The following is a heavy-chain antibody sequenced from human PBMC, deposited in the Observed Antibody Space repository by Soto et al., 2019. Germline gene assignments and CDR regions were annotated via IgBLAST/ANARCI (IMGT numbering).Heavy chain of an antibody. J-gene: IGHJ5*02. CDR2: INHSGST. CDR3: ARSSDFPGPPSWFDP. Sequence: PSETLSLTCAVYGGSFSGYYWSWIRQPPGKGLEWIGEINHSGSTNYNPSLKSRVTISVDTSKNQFSLKLSSVTAADTAVYYCARSSDFPGPPSWFDPWGQGTLVTVSS. D-gene: IGHD2-2*01. V-gene: IGHV4-34*01. CDR1: GGSFSGYY.